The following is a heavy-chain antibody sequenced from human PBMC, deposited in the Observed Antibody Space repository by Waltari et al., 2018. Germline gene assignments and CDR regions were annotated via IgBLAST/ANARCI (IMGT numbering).Heavy chain of an antibody. CDR1: GGSISNNY. D-gene: IGHD3-9*01. V-gene: IGHV4-4*07. CDR2: FYVGGTT. CDR3: AGRYYYYMDV. Sequence: QLQLQESGPGLVKPSETLSLTCTVSGGSISNNYWNWVRQPAGKGLEWIGRFYVGGTTDYNPSLRSRVTMSVDTSKKQFSLRLSSVTAADTAVYFCAGRYYYYMDVWGKGTTVTVSS. J-gene: IGHJ6*03.